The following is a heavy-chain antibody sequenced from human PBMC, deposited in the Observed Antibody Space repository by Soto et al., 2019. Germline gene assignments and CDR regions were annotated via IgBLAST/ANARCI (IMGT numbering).Heavy chain of an antibody. CDR3: AREAWVPDC. V-gene: IGHV3-74*01. D-gene: IGHD3-10*01. CDR1: GFSFNNYW. CDR2: INGDGSVT. J-gene: IGHJ4*02. Sequence: GGSLRLSCAGSGFSFNNYWMHWFRQVPGKGLVWVSRINGDGSVTDYAGSVKGRFTISRDNAKNTLYLQMNSLRADDTAVYHYAREAWVPDCWGQGTLVTVSS.